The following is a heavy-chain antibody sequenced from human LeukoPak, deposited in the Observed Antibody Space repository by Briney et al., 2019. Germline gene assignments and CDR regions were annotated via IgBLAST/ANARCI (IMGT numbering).Heavy chain of an antibody. CDR2: ISAYNGNT. CDR3: ARDDYDSSGYYYVSAAFDI. V-gene: IGHV1-18*04. CDR1: GYTFTGYY. Sequence: ASVKVSCKASGYTFTGYYMHWVRQAPGQGLEWMGWISAYNGNTNYAQKLQGRVTMTTDTSTSTAYMELRSLRSDDTAVYYCARDDYDSSGYYYVSAAFDIWGQGTMVTVSS. J-gene: IGHJ3*02. D-gene: IGHD3-22*01.